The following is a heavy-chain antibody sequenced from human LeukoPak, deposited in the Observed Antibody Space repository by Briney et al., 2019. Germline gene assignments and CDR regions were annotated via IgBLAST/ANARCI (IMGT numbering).Heavy chain of an antibody. CDR3: ARGTYYYGSGSYYTHGY. CDR1: GYTFTSYA. V-gene: IGHV7-4-1*02. Sequence: ASVKVSCKASGYTFTSYAMNWVRQAPGQGLEWMGWINTNTGNPTYAQGFTGRFVFSLDTSVSTAYLQISSLKAEDTAVYYCARGTYYYGSGSYYTHGYWGQGTLVTVSS. CDR2: INTNTGNP. D-gene: IGHD3-10*01. J-gene: IGHJ4*02.